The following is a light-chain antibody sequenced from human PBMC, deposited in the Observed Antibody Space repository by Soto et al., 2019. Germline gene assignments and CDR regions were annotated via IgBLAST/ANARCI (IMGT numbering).Light chain of an antibody. J-gene: IGKJ1*01. V-gene: IGKV3-20*01. CDR2: VAS. CDR1: QSASSIY. Sequence: EIVLTQSPGTLSLSPGERVTLSCRASQSASSIYLAWYQQKPGQAPRLLIYVASSRATGIPDRFSGSGSGTDFTLTISRLEPEDFAVYYCQQYGSSSWTFGQGTKVEIK. CDR3: QQYGSSSWT.